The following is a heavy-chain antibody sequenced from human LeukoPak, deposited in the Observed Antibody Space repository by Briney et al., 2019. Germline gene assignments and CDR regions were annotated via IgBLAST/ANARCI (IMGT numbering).Heavy chain of an antibody. CDR1: GHSLSESS. J-gene: IGHJ6*03. CDR3: AACLTGNPYYMGV. V-gene: IGHV1-24*01. CDR2: FDPEDGET. Sequence: GASVKVSCKLSGHSLSESSMHWVRQAPGKGLEWMGSFDPEDGETFYAQKFQGRVTLTGDTSTDTAYMEVTSLRSEDRAVYYCAACLTGNPYYMGVWGKGTTVTVPS. D-gene: IGHD1-14*01.